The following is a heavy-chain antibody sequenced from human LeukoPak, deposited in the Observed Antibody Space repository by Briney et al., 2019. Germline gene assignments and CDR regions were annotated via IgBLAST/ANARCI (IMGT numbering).Heavy chain of an antibody. CDR1: GFTFSSYW. V-gene: IGHV3-7*04. J-gene: IGHJ4*02. D-gene: IGHD3-22*01. CDR3: ARDRDSSGYYGYYFDY. Sequence: GGSLRLSCVASGFTFSSYWMSWVRQAPGKGLEWVANIKEDGSDKYYVDSVKGRFTISRDNAKNSLYLQTNSLRAEDTAVYYCARDRDSSGYYGYYFDYLGQGTLVTVSS. CDR2: IKEDGSDK.